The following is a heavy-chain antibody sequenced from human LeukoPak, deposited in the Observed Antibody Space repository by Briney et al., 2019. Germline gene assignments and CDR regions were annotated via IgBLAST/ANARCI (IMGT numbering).Heavy chain of an antibody. J-gene: IGHJ4*02. CDR1: GGSISSYY. D-gene: IGHD2-21*01. Sequence: SETLSLTCTVSGGSISSYYWSWIRQPPGKGLEWIGYIYYSGSTNYNPSLKSRVTISVDTSKNQFSLKLSSVTAAGTAVYYCAGGVVPYYFDYWGQGTLVTVSS. CDR2: IYYSGST. CDR3: AGGVVPYYFDY. V-gene: IGHV4-59*01.